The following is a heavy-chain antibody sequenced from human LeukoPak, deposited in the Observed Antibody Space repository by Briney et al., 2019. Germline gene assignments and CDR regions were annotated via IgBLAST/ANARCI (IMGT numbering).Heavy chain of an antibody. D-gene: IGHD3-22*01. CDR1: GFTFSDYY. Sequence: GGSLRLSCAASGFTFSDYYMSGIRQAPGEGLEWVSYICDSGRTIYYADSVKGRFTISRDNAKNSVYLQMNNLGAEDTAVYYCARDRLGDYDHSGYYDKWGQGTLVTVSS. CDR3: ARDRLGDYDHSGYYDK. V-gene: IGHV3-11*01. J-gene: IGHJ4*02. CDR2: ICDSGRTI.